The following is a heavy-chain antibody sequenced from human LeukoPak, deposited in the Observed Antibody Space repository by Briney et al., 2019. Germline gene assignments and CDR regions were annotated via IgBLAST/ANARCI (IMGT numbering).Heavy chain of an antibody. V-gene: IGHV4-61*02. J-gene: IGHJ4*02. D-gene: IGHD6-19*01. CDR2: IYTSGST. Sequence: SETLSLTCTVSGGSISSGSYYWSWIRQPAGKGLEWIGRIYTSGSTNYNPSLKSRVTISVDTSKNQFSLKLSSVTAADTAVYYCARDRFASSGWYSISDYWGQGTLVTVSS. CDR1: GGSISSGSYY. CDR3: ARDRFASSGWYSISDY.